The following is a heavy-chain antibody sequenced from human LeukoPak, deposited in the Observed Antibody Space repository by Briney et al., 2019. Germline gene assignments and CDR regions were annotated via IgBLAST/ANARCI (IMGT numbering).Heavy chain of an antibody. CDR1: GGSISSYY. V-gene: IGHV4-59*01. J-gene: IGHJ4*02. Sequence: KPSETLSLTCTVSGGSISSYYWSWIRQPPGKRLELIGYIYYSGSTNYNPSLKSRVTISIDTSKNQFSLKLNSVTAADTAVYYCARGYCGGDCYLPAFDYWGQGTLVTVSS. D-gene: IGHD2-21*02. CDR3: ARGYCGGDCYLPAFDY. CDR2: IYYSGST.